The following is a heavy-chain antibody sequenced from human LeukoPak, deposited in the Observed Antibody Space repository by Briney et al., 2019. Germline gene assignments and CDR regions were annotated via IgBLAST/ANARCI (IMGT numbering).Heavy chain of an antibody. J-gene: IGHJ6*03. CDR1: GFTVSSNS. CDR2: ISSSSNYI. V-gene: IGHV3-21*01. Sequence: PGGSLRLSCTVSGFTVSSNSMSWVRQAPGKGLEWVSSISSSSNYIYYADSAKGRFTISRDNAKNSMYLQMNSLRAEDTAVYYCARGVDYYYYYMDVWGKGTTVTVSS. CDR3: ARGVDYYYYYMDV.